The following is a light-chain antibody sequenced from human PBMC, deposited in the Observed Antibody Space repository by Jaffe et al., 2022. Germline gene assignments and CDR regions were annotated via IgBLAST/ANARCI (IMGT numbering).Light chain of an antibody. Sequence: DIQMTQSPSSLSASIGDTVTITCRASQNIASYLNWYQQKPGEAPKLLIYAASSLQSGVPSRFRGTRSGTDFTLTISSLQPEDFATYYCQQTFRTPQTFGQGTTVEIK. V-gene: IGKV1-39*01. CDR3: QQTFRTPQT. CDR1: QNIASY. CDR2: AAS. J-gene: IGKJ1*01.